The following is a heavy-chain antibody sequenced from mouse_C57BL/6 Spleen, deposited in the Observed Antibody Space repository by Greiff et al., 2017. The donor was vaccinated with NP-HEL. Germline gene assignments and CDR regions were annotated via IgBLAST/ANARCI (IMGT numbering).Heavy chain of an antibody. D-gene: IGHD4-1*01. J-gene: IGHJ3*01. V-gene: IGHV5-4*01. CDR2: ISDGGSYT. CDR3: ARERLGFAY. CDR1: GFTFSSYA. Sequence: EVQLVESGGGLVKPGGSLKLSCAASGFTFSSYAMSWVRQTPEKRLEWVATISDGGSYTYYPDNVKGRFTISRDNAKNNLYLQMSHLKSEDTAMYYCARERLGFAYWGQGTLVTVSA.